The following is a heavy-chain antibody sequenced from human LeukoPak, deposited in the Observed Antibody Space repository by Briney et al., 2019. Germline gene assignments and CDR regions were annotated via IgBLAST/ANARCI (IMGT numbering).Heavy chain of an antibody. V-gene: IGHV3-21*01. CDR2: ISSSSSYI. J-gene: IGHJ3*02. D-gene: IGHD3-10*01. CDR1: GFTFSSYS. CDR3: ASPMVRGGDAFDI. Sequence: GGSLRLSCAASGFTFSSYSMNWVRQAPGKGLEWVSSISSSSSYIYYADSVKGRFTISRDNAKNSLYLQMNSLRAEDTAVYYCASPMVRGGDAFDIWGQGTMVTVSS.